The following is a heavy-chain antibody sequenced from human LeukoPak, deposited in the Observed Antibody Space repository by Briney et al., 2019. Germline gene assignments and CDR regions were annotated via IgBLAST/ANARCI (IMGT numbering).Heavy chain of an antibody. D-gene: IGHD1-1*01. CDR1: GFTFSTYW. CDR3: ARDGSYYFDS. Sequence: PGGSLRLSCAASGFTFSTYWMHWVRQAPGKGLVWVSRINHDGSSTSYADSVKGRFTISRDNAKNTPYLQMSSLRAEDTAVYYCARDGSYYFDSWGQGTLVTVSS. CDR2: INHDGSST. V-gene: IGHV3-74*01. J-gene: IGHJ4*02.